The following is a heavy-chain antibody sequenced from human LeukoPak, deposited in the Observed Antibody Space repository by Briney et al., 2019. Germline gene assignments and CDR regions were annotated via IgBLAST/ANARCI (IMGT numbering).Heavy chain of an antibody. CDR1: GGSITSSSYY. D-gene: IGHD3-22*01. CDR2: IYYTGST. Sequence: PSETLSLTCTVSGGSITSSSYYWGWIRQPPGKGPEWIGSIYYTGSTNYNPSLKSRVTISVDTSKNQFSLKLSSVTAADTAVYYCARDAYYDSSGYPAWGQGTLVTVSS. CDR3: ARDAYYDSSGYPA. V-gene: IGHV4-39*07. J-gene: IGHJ5*02.